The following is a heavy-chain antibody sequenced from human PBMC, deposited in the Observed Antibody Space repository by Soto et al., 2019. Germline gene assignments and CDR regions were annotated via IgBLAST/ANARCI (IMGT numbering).Heavy chain of an antibody. CDR2: IGTAGDT. CDR1: GFTFSSYD. CDR3: ARAYCSGGSCNDAFDI. V-gene: IGHV3-13*01. J-gene: IGHJ3*02. Sequence: GGSLRLSCAASGFTFSSYDMHWVRQATGKGLEWVSAIGTAGDTYYPGSVKGRFTISRENAKNSLYLQMNSLRAGDTAVYYCARAYCSGGSCNDAFDIWGQGTMVTVSS. D-gene: IGHD2-15*01.